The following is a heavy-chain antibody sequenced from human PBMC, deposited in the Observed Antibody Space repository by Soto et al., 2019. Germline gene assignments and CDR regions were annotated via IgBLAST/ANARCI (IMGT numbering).Heavy chain of an antibody. CDR3: ARAGWYRFDY. Sequence: EVQLVESGGGLVQPGGSLRLSCAASGFTFSNYWVHWVRQAPGKGLMWVSRINSDGTTINYADSVEGRFTISRDNAKNTLVLQMNSLRVEETAVYYCARAGWYRFDYWGQGTLVTVSS. D-gene: IGHD6-19*01. CDR1: GFTFSNYW. CDR2: INSDGTTI. V-gene: IGHV3-74*01. J-gene: IGHJ4*02.